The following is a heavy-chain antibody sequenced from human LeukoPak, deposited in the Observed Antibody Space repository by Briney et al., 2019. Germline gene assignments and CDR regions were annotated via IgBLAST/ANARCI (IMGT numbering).Heavy chain of an antibody. V-gene: IGHV1-2*02. J-gene: IGHJ4*02. D-gene: IGHD2-21*01. CDR2: INPNSDYT. Sequence: ASVKVSCKASGYTFTSYDMNWVRQAPGQGLEWVGWINPNSDYTFYAQKFQGRVTPTRDTSISTVYMELTTLTSDDTALYYCAVAPGDYWGQGTLVSVSA. CDR3: AVAPGDY. CDR1: GYTFTSYD.